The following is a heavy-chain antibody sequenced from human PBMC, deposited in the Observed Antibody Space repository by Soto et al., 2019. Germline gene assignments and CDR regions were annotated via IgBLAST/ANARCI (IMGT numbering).Heavy chain of an antibody. D-gene: IGHD2-15*01. V-gene: IGHV3-30*18. CDR3: AKDLSGARWYYDALDV. Sequence: GGSLRLSCEVSGFTFSTHGMHWVRQAPGKGLEWVAGTSYDGTNKYYARSVQGRFTTSGENSMKTLYLQMNSLRTEDTAVYYCAKDLSGARWYYDALDVWGQGTTVTVSS. J-gene: IGHJ6*02. CDR2: TSYDGTNK. CDR1: GFTFSTHG.